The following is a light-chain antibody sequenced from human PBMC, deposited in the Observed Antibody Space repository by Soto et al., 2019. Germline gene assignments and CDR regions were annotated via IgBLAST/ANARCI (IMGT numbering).Light chain of an antibody. Sequence: QSALTQPASVSGSPGQSIIISCTGTSSDVGSYNLVSWYQQHPGKAPKLMIYEGSKRPSGVSNRFSGSKSGNTASLTISGLQAEDEADYYCCSYAGSSPYVFGTGTKVTVL. CDR2: EGS. J-gene: IGLJ1*01. CDR1: SSDVGSYNL. V-gene: IGLV2-23*01. CDR3: CSYAGSSPYV.